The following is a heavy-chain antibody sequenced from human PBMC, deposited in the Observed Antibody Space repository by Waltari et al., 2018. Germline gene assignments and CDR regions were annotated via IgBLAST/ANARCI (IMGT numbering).Heavy chain of an antibody. CDR2: INPNSGGT. V-gene: IGHV1-2*02. CDR1: GYTFTGYY. D-gene: IGHD1-1*01. J-gene: IGHJ4*02. Sequence: QVQLVQSGAEVKKPGASVKVSCKASGYTFTGYYMHWVRQAPGQGLEWMGWINPNSGGTNYAQKLQGRVTRTRDTSISTAYMELSRLRSDDTAVYYCARVVRWNNNPRQNYFDYWGQGTLVTVSS. CDR3: ARVVRWNNNPRQNYFDY.